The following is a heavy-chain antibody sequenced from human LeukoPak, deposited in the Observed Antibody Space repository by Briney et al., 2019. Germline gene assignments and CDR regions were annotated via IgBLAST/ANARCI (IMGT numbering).Heavy chain of an antibody. D-gene: IGHD6-19*01. CDR1: GGSISGRY. CDR2: WRYDGSP. V-gene: IGHV4-59*11. J-gene: IGHJ4*02. Sequence: SETLSLTCAGSGGSISGRYWSWIRQPPGKGLEWIANWRYDGSPNYTPSLESRATVSLDTSKNQFSLRLTSVTAADTAVYYCVMTQKWLAFDYWGQGILVTVSS. CDR3: VMTQKWLAFDY.